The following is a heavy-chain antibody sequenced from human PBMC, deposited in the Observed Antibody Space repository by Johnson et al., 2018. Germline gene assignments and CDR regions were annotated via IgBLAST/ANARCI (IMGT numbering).Heavy chain of an antibody. CDR3: AKVWSSRWYSYYYYGMGV. D-gene: IGHD6-13*01. V-gene: IGHV3-30*18. CDR2: ISYDGSNK. Sequence: QVQLVESGGGVVQPGRSLRLSCAASGFTFSSYGMHWVRQAPGKGLEWVAVISYDGSNKYYADSVKGRFTISRDNSKNTLYLQMNSLRAEDTAGYYCAKVWSSRWYSYYYYGMGVWGQGTTVTVSS. CDR1: GFTFSSYG. J-gene: IGHJ6*02.